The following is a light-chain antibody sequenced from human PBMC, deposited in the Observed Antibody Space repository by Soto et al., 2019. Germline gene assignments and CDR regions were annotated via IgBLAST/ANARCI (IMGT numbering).Light chain of an antibody. CDR2: GAS. CDR3: QQYGSSPPWT. J-gene: IGKJ1*01. V-gene: IGKV3-20*01. Sequence: EIVLTQSPGTLSLSPGERATLSCRASQSVSSSYLAWYQQNPGQAPRLLIYGASSRATGIPDRFSGSGSGTDFTLTISRLEPEDFAVNYCQQYGSSPPWTFGQGTKVEIK. CDR1: QSVSSSY.